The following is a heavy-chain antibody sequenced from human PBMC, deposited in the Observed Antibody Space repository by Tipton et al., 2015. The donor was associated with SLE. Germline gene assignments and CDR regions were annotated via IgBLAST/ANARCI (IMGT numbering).Heavy chain of an antibody. V-gene: IGHV4-34*01. CDR2: INHSGST. Sequence: GLVKPSETLSLTCAVYGGSFSGYYWSWIRQPPGKGLEWIGEINHSGSTNYNPSLKSRVTISVDTSKNQFSLKLSSVTAADTAVYYCARGYLDNWGQGTLVTVSS. J-gene: IGHJ4*02. CDR3: ARGYLDN. CDR1: GGSFSGYY.